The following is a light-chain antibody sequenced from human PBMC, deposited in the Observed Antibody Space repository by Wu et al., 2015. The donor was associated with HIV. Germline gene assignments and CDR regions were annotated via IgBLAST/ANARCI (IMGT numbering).Light chain of an antibody. CDR2: DTS. V-gene: IGKV3-11*01. Sequence: EIVLTQSPVTLSLSPGERATLSCRANQILGRFLAWYQQKPGQSPRLLIYDTSTRATGIPARFSGSASGTDYTLTISSLEPEDFAVYYCQEYGSSPQVTFGGGTKVEIK. CDR3: QEYGSSPQVT. CDR1: QILGRF. J-gene: IGKJ4*01.